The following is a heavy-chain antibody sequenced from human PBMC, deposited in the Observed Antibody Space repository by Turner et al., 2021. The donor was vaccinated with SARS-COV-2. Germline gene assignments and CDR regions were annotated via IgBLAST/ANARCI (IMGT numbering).Heavy chain of an antibody. CDR3: ARVGGLRPNHYYYYGMDV. V-gene: IGHV1-69*01. CDR1: GGTFSSYA. CDR2: IIPIFDTS. Sequence: QVQLVQSGAAVKKPGSSVKVSCKASGGTFSSYATSWVRQAPGQGVEWMGGIIPIFDTSNYAQKFQGRVTITADESTSTAYMELSSLRSEDTAVYYCARVGGLRPNHYYYYGMDVWGQGTTVTVSS. D-gene: IGHD3-16*01. J-gene: IGHJ6*02.